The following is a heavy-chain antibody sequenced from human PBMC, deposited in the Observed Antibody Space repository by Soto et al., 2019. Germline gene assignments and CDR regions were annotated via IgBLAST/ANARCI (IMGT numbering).Heavy chain of an antibody. V-gene: IGHV4-4*02. J-gene: IGHJ4*02. CDR2: IYRTGST. CDR3: ASRDPGTSVDY. CDR1: GGSFTSNNW. Sequence: QVQLQESGPGLVKPSGTLSLTSAVSGGSFTSNNWWTWVRQPPGQGLEWIGEIYRTGSTNNNPSLKSRVTISLDKSENQFSLKVTSLTAADTAVYYCASRDPGTSVDYWGQGTLVTVSS. D-gene: IGHD1-7*01.